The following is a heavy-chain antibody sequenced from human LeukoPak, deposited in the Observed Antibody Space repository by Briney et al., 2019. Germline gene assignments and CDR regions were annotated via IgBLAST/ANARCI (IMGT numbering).Heavy chain of an antibody. V-gene: IGHV3-43*02. D-gene: IGHD5-24*01. CDR1: GFTFDDYA. Sequence: GGSLRLSCAASGFTFDDYAMHWVRQAPGKGLEWVSLISGDGGSTNYADSVKGRFTISRDNAKNTLYLQMNSLRAEDTAVYYCTRDDGYNKVDYWGQGTLVTVSS. J-gene: IGHJ4*02. CDR2: ISGDGGST. CDR3: TRDDGYNKVDY.